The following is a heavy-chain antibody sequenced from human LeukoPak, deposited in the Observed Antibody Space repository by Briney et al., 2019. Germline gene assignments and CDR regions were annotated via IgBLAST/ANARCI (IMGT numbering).Heavy chain of an antibody. J-gene: IGHJ5*02. V-gene: IGHV3-23*01. D-gene: IGHD3-22*01. CDR1: GFTFSSYA. CDR2: ISGSGGST. CDR3: AKDRGPYYDSSGYMFDP. Sequence: GGSLRLSCAASGFTFSSYAMSWVRQAPGKGLEWVSAISGSGGSTYYADSVEGRFTISRDNSKNTLYLQMNSLRAEDTAVYYCAKDRGPYYDSSGYMFDPWGQGTLVTVSS.